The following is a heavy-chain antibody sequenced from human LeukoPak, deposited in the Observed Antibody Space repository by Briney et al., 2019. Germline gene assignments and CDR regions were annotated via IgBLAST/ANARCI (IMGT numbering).Heavy chain of an antibody. Sequence: GGSLRLSCAASGFTFSSYWMSWVRQAPGKGLEWVANIKQDGSEKYYVDSVKGRFTISRDNAKNSLYLQMNSLRAEDTAVYYCAKDADSGYESPFDYWGQGTLVTVSS. J-gene: IGHJ4*02. CDR2: IKQDGSEK. D-gene: IGHD5-12*01. CDR3: AKDADSGYESPFDY. CDR1: GFTFSSYW. V-gene: IGHV3-7*01.